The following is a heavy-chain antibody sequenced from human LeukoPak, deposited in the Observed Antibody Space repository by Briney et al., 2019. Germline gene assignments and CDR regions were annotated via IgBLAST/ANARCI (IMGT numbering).Heavy chain of an antibody. CDR1: GGSVSSGSYY. V-gene: IGHV4-61*01. J-gene: IGHJ2*01. Sequence: SETLSLTCTVSGGSVSSGSYYWSWIRQPPGKGLEWIVYIYYSGSTNYNPSLKSRVTISVYTSKNQFSLKLSSVTAADTAVYYCARLVAGDYWYFDLWGRGTLVTVSS. CDR3: ARLVAGDYWYFDL. CDR2: IYYSGST. D-gene: IGHD6-19*01.